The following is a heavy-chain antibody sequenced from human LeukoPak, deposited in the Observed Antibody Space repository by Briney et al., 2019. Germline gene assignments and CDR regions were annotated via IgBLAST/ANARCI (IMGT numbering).Heavy chain of an antibody. CDR1: GYSLTSYW. V-gene: IGHV5-51*01. CDR3: ARGPSYCSGGSCEHYFDY. Sequence: GESLKISCKGSGYSLTSYWIARVRQLPGKGLEWMGIIFPGDSDTRYSPSFQGQVTISADKSISTAYLPWSRLKASDTAMYYWARGPSYCSGGSCEHYFDYWGQGTLVTVSS. D-gene: IGHD2-15*01. J-gene: IGHJ4*02. CDR2: IFPGDSDT.